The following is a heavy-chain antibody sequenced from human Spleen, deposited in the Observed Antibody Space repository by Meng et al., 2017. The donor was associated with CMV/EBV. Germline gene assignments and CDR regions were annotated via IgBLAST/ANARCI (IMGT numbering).Heavy chain of an antibody. V-gene: IGHV4-61*01. Sequence: GGSVSSGTYYWSWLRQPPGKGLEWIGYIYYSGSTNSNPSLKSRVTILVDTSKNQFSLKLSSVTAADTAVYYCARGDYGGNSVALDYWGQGTLVTVSS. CDR3: ARGDYGGNSVALDY. CDR1: GGSVSSGTYY. CDR2: IYYSGST. D-gene: IGHD4-23*01. J-gene: IGHJ4*02.